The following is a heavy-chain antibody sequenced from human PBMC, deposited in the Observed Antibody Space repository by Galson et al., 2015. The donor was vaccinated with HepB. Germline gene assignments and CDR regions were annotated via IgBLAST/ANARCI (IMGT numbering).Heavy chain of an antibody. CDR2: ITETGTTK. Sequence: SLRLSCAVSGFTFRSYAMAWVRQVPGKGLEWVSAITETGTTKYYADSMKGRFTIARDNSNNTLYLQMSSLRVEDTAVYYCAKLRGGSYLSFYMDVWGKGTTATVSS. CDR3: AKLRGGSYLSFYMDV. D-gene: IGHD3-10*01. CDR1: GFTFRSYA. V-gene: IGHV3-23*01. J-gene: IGHJ6*03.